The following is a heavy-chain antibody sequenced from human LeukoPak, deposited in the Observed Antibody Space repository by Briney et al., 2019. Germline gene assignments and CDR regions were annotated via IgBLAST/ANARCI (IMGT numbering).Heavy chain of an antibody. Sequence: ASLKVSCKASGYTFTSYAMHWARQAPGKRLEWIGWINAGNGNTKYSQKFQGRVTITRDTSASTAYMELSSLRSEDTAVFFCEQKPEYDILTGYLDYWGQGTLVTVSS. CDR2: INAGNGNT. D-gene: IGHD3-9*01. V-gene: IGHV1-3*01. CDR1: GYTFTSYA. CDR3: EQKPEYDILTGYLDY. J-gene: IGHJ4*02.